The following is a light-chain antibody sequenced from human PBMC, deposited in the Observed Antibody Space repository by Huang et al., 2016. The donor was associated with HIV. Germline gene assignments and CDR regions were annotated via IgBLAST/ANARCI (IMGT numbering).Light chain of an antibody. CDR1: QSLLHRDAKTY. CDR2: AAS. CDR3: MQGIHPIT. Sequence: IVMTQTPLSLPVTPGQPASMSCKSSQSLLHRDAKTYLYWYLQKPGQSPQLLIYAASSRLSGVPDRFTGSGSRTDFTLNISRVEADDVGVYYCMQGIHPITFGQGTRLDIK. V-gene: IGKV2-29*02. J-gene: IGKJ5*01.